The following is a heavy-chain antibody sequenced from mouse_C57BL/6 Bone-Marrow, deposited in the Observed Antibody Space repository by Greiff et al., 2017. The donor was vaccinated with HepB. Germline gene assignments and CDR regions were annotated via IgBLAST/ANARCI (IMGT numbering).Heavy chain of an antibody. V-gene: IGHV5-6*02. D-gene: IGHD2-4*01. Sequence: DVKLVVSGGDLVKPGGSLKLSCAASGFTFSSYGMSWVRQTPDKRLEWVATISSGGSYTYYPDSVKGRFTISRDNAKNTLYLQMSSLKSEDTAMYYCASRLHGAWFAYWGQGTLVTVSA. J-gene: IGHJ3*01. CDR1: GFTFSSYG. CDR2: ISSGGSYT. CDR3: ASRLHGAWFAY.